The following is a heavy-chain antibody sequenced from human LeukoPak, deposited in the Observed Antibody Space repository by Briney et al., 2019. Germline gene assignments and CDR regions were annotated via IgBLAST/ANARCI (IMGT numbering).Heavy chain of an antibody. Sequence: SETLSLTCAVSGGSISRGGYAWTWIRQPPGKGLEWIGYIYDSERIRYNPSLKSRVTISVDSSKNQFSLKLTSVTAADTAVYYCGRGVPVAIDYWGQGTLVTVSS. D-gene: IGHD2-2*01. CDR2: IYDSERI. CDR3: GRGVPVAIDY. V-gene: IGHV4-30-2*01. J-gene: IGHJ4*02. CDR1: GGSISRGGYA.